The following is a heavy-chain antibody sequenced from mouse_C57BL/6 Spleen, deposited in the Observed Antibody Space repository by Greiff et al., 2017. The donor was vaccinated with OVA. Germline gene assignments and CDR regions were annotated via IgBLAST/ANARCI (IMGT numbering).Heavy chain of an antibody. D-gene: IGHD1-1*01. V-gene: IGHV1-15*01. CDR1: GYTFTDYE. CDR2: IDPETGGT. J-gene: IGHJ2*01. Sequence: LVESGAELVRPGASVTLSCKASGYTFTDYEMHWVKQTPVHGLEWIGAIDPETGGTAYNQKFKGKAILTADKSSSTAYMELRSLTSEDSAVYYCTRYYGSSYGYWGQGTTLTVSS. CDR3: TRYYGSSYGY.